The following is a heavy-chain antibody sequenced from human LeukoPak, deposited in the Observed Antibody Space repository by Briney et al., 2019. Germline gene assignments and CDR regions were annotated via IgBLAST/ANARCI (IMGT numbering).Heavy chain of an antibody. D-gene: IGHD3-9*01. J-gene: IGHJ3*02. CDR2: IYPGDSDT. V-gene: IGHV5-51*01. CDR3: ARQTSKFFDRAGGFDI. Sequence: GESLKISCKGSGYSFTSYWIGWVRQMPGKGLEWMGIIYPGDSDTRYSPSFQGQVTISADKSISTAYLQWSSLKASDTAMYYCARQTSKFFDRAGGFDIWGQGTMVTVSS. CDR1: GYSFTSYW.